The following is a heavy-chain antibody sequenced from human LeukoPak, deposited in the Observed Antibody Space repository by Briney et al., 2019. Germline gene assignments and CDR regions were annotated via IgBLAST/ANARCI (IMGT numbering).Heavy chain of an antibody. CDR2: INHSGST. D-gene: IGHD4-17*01. CDR1: GGSFSGYY. J-gene: IGHJ4*02. CDR3: ARGPTVTTRRRGFDY. Sequence: NPSETLSLTCAVYGGSFSGYYWSWIRQPPGKGLEWIGEINHSGSTNYNPSLKSRVTISVDTSKSQFSLKLSSVTAADTAVYYCARGPTVTTRRRGFDYWGQGTLVTVSS. V-gene: IGHV4-34*01.